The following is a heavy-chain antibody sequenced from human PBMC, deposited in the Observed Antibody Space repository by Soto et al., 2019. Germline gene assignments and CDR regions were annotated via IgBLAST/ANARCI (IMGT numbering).Heavy chain of an antibody. D-gene: IGHD5-12*01. J-gene: IGHJ4*02. CDR2: IRGTTGST. CDR3: AKGGYTTPFDY. Sequence: GGSLRLSCAASGFTFGIYAMTWVRQAPGKGLEWVSTIRGTTGSTYYVDSVKGRFTVSRDNAMNMLFLHMSSLRAEDTAIYYCAKGGYTTPFDYWGLGTLVTVSS. CDR1: GFTFGIYA. V-gene: IGHV3-23*01.